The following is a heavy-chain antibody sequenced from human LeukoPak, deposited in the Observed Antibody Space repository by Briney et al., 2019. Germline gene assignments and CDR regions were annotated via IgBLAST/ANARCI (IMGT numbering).Heavy chain of an antibody. Sequence: GRSLRLSCAASGFTFSSYGMPWVRQAPGKGLEWVAVISFDGSNKYYADSVKGRFTISRDNSKNTLYLQMNSLRAEDTAVYYCAKDPQPTYYDFWSGYRIYWGQGTLVTVSS. CDR1: GFTFSSYG. D-gene: IGHD3-3*01. CDR2: ISFDGSNK. V-gene: IGHV3-30*18. J-gene: IGHJ4*02. CDR3: AKDPQPTYYDFWSGYRIY.